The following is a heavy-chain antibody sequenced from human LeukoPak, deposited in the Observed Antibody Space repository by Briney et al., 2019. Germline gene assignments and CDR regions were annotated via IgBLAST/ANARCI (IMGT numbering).Heavy chain of an antibody. D-gene: IGHD6-13*01. CDR2: ISWNSGSI. V-gene: IGHV3-9*01. CDR3: AKDIWVAAAGTRPLIDY. Sequence: GGSLRLSCAASGFTFDDYAIHWVRQAPGKGLEWVSGISWNSGSIGYADSVKGRFTISRDNAKNSLYLQMNSLRAEDTALYYCAKDIWVAAAGTRPLIDYWGQGTLVTVSS. J-gene: IGHJ4*02. CDR1: GFTFDDYA.